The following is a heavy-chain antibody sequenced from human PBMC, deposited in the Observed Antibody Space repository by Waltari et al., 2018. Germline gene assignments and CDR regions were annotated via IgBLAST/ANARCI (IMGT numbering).Heavy chain of an antibody. Sequence: EVQLMESGGGLVQPGGSLRLSCAASGFNFEAYWMTWVRLAPGKGLEWVANIKYDGSATYHADSVNGRFAISRDNAHNSLYLQMNSVIADDTAIYFCARGSTGYVRVWDSWGQGTMVTVSS. J-gene: IGHJ4*02. V-gene: IGHV3-7*03. CDR2: IKYDGSAT. CDR1: GFNFEAYW. CDR3: ARGSTGYVRVWDS. D-gene: IGHD2-2*01.